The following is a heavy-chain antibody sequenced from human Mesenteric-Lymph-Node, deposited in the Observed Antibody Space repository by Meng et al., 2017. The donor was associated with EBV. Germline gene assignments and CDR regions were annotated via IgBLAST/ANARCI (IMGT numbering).Heavy chain of an antibody. J-gene: IGHJ4*02. CDR3: ARGRGSRLLFYSSFDS. Sequence: QLHLQQWVAGLLKPSETLSLTCAVYAASFSGYYWSWIRQPPGKGLEWNGEINHSGSTNYNPSLKSRVSVSLDTSKNQFSLKLSSVTAADTAVFYCARGRGSRLLFYSSFDSWGQGTLVTVSS. CDR1: AASFSGYY. CDR2: INHSGST. V-gene: IGHV4-34*01. D-gene: IGHD2-15*01.